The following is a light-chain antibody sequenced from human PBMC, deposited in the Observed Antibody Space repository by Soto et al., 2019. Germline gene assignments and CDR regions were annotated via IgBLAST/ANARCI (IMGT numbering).Light chain of an antibody. J-gene: IGLJ1*01. CDR1: SSDIGGYNS. V-gene: IGLV2-14*01. Sequence: QSALTQPASVSGSPGQSITISCTGTSSDIGGYNSVSWYQQHPGKAPKLIIYDVTSRPSGVSNRFSGSKSGNTASLTISGLRAEDEADYYCSSYTSSTTPVFGTGSKLTVL. CDR2: DVT. CDR3: SSYTSSTTPV.